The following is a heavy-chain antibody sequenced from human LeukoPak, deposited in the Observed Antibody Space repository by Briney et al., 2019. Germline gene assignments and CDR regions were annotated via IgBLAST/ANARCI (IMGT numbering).Heavy chain of an antibody. D-gene: IGHD3-3*01. J-gene: IGHJ5*02. V-gene: IGHV4-30-4*08. CDR3: ARGASLEWLYWFDP. CDR2: IYYSRST. Sequence: PSETLSLTCTVSGGSISGGDYYWSWIRQPPGKGLEWHGYIYYSRSTYYDPSLKSRVTISVDTSKNQLSLKLSSVTAADTAVYYCARGASLEWLYWFDPWGQGTLVTVSS. CDR1: GGSISGGDYY.